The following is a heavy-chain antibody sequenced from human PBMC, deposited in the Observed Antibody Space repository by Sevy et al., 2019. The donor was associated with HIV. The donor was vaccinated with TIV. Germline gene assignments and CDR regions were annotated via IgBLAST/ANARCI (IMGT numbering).Heavy chain of an antibody. J-gene: IGHJ4*02. CDR2: ISHTSESS. V-gene: IGHV3-23*01. CDR3: AGGRVGDFWSGSVRGPWAGGPLFDY. CDR1: GFTLSSYV. D-gene: IGHD3-3*01. Sequence: GESLKISCAASGFTLSSYVMSWVRHSPGKGLEWVSTISHTSESSNYADSVKGRFTISRDNSKNTLYLQMNSLRVEDTAVYYCAGGRVGDFWSGSVRGPWAGGPLFDYWGQGTLVTVSS.